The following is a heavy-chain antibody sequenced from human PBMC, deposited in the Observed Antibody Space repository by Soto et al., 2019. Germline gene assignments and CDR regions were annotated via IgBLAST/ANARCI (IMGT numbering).Heavy chain of an antibody. J-gene: IGHJ6*02. Sequence: QVQLVQSGAEVKKPGSSVKVSCKASGGTFSSYAISWVRQAPGQGLEWMGGIIPIFGTANYAQKFQGRVTITANESTGTAYMEMSSLRSEDTAVYYCARDGYCSSTSCYTDYYYGMDVWGQGTTVTVSS. CDR3: ARDGYCSSTSCYTDYYYGMDV. V-gene: IGHV1-69*01. CDR2: IIPIFGTA. CDR1: GGTFSSYA. D-gene: IGHD2-2*02.